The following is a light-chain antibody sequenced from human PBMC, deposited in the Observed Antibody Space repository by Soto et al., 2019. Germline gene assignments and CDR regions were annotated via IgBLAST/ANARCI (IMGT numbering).Light chain of an antibody. CDR3: QQYNSYPIT. J-gene: IGKJ5*01. CDR1: QSISSW. V-gene: IGKV1-5*01. CDR2: DAS. Sequence: DIQMTQSPSTLSASVGDRVTITCRASQSISSWLAWYQQKPGKAPKLLIYDASSLESGVPSRFSGSASGTEFPLTISSLQPDDFATYYCQQYNSYPITFGQGTRLPI.